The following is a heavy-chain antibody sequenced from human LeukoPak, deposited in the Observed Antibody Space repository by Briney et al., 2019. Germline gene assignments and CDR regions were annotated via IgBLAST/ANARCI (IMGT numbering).Heavy chain of an antibody. D-gene: IGHD3-9*01. CDR3: AILVTPMRAFDI. V-gene: IGHV4-30-4*08. J-gene: IGHJ3*02. Sequence: NPSETLSLTCTVSGGSISSSSYYWGWIRQPPGKGLEWIGYIYHSGSTYYNPSLKSRVTISVDTSKNQFSLKLSSVTAADTAVYYCAILVTPMRAFDIWGQGTMVTVSS. CDR1: GGSISSSSYY. CDR2: IYHSGST.